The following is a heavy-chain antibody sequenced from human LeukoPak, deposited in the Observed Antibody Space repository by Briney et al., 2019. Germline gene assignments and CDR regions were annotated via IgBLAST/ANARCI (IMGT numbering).Heavy chain of an antibody. D-gene: IGHD1-14*01. V-gene: IGHV3-30-3*02. CDR3: AKLGMAPEPGGFDY. J-gene: IGHJ4*02. CDR2: ISDDGSNE. Sequence: PGGSLRLSCAASGFTFSSYAIHWVRQAPGRGLEWVADISDDGSNERYADSVKGRFTISRDNSKNTLSLQMNSLRAEDTAVYYCAKLGMAPEPGGFDYWGQGTLVTVSS. CDR1: GFTFSSYA.